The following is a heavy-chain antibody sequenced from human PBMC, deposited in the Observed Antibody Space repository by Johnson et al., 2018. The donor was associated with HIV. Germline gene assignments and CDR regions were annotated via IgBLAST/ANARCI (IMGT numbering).Heavy chain of an antibody. V-gene: IGHV3-NL1*01. CDR3: ARDRGSMPAVAFDI. CDR1: GFTFSSYG. CDR2: INWNGGST. D-gene: IGHD2-2*01. Sequence: QVLLVESGGGVVQPGGSLRLSCAASGFTFSSYGMHWVRQAPGKGLEWVSGINWNGGSTGYADSVKGRFTISRDNSKNTLYLQMNSLRAEDTAVYYCARDRGSMPAVAFDIWGQGTMVTVSS. J-gene: IGHJ3*02.